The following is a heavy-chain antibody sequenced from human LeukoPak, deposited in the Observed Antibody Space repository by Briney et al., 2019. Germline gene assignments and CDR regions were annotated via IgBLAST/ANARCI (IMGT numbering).Heavy chain of an antibody. V-gene: IGHV3-21*01. CDR1: GFTFSTYS. D-gene: IGHD4-17*01. CDR2: ISGSSSYI. Sequence: GGSLRLSCAASGFTFSTYSMNLVRQVPGKGLEWVSSISGSSSYIYYADSVKGRFTISRDSATNSLDLQMNSLRAEDTAVYYCARDYYGDFYFDYWGQGTLVTVSS. CDR3: ARDYYGDFYFDY. J-gene: IGHJ4*02.